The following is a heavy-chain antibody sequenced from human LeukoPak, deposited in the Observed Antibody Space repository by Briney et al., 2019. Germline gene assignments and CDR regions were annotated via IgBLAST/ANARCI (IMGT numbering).Heavy chain of an antibody. D-gene: IGHD3-16*02. V-gene: IGHV3-30-3*01. CDR2: ISYDGSNK. J-gene: IGHJ4*02. CDR3: ARAMGVIVPPVDY. CDR1: GFTFSSYA. Sequence: GGSLRLSCAASGFTFSSYAMHWVRQAPGKGLEWVAVISYDGSNKYYADSVKGRFTISRDNSKNTLYLQMNSLRAEDTAVYYCARAMGVIVPPVDYWGQGTLVTVSS.